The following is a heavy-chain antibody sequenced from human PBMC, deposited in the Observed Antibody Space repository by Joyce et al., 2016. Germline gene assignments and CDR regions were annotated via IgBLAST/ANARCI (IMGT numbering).Heavy chain of an antibody. CDR3: ARSSYTNGIFDY. D-gene: IGHD2-8*01. CDR2: LSSSSSYI. Sequence: EVQLLESGGGLVKPGGSLRLSCAAPGFTFSSYSMSWVRQAPGKGLEWVSSLSSSSSYIKYTDSVKGRFTISRDNAKNSLYLQMNSLRVEDTAVYYCARSSYTNGIFDYWGQGTLVTVSS. J-gene: IGHJ4*02. CDR1: GFTFSSYS. V-gene: IGHV3-21*01.